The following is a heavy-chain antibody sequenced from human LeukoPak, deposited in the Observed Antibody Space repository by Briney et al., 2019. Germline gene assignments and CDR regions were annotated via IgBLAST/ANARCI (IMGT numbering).Heavy chain of an antibody. Sequence: GGSLRLSCAASGFTFDDYAMHWVRQAPGKGLEWVSLISWDGGSTYYAGSEKGRFTISRDNSKNSLYLQMNSLRAEDTALYYCAKENWNYYFDYWGQGTLVTVSS. D-gene: IGHD1-7*01. V-gene: IGHV3-43D*04. CDR3: AKENWNYYFDY. CDR1: GFTFDDYA. CDR2: ISWDGGST. J-gene: IGHJ4*02.